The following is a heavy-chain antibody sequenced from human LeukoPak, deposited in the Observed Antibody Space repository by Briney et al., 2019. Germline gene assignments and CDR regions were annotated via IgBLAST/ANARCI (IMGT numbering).Heavy chain of an antibody. V-gene: IGHV3-21*01. CDR2: ISSSSYI. CDR1: GFTFSSYS. CDR3: ASYPLSAYYYDSSGPDPLDY. J-gene: IGHJ4*02. Sequence: PGGSLRLSCAASGFTFSSYSMNWVRQAPGKGLEWVSSISSSSYIYYADSVKGRFTISRDNAKNSLYLQMNSLRAEDTAVYYCASYPLSAYYYDSSGPDPLDYWGQGTLVTVSS. D-gene: IGHD3-22*01.